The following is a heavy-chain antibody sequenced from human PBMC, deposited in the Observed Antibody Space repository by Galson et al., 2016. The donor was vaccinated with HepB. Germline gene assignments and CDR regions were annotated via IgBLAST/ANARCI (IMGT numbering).Heavy chain of an antibody. V-gene: IGHV4-39*01. CDR1: GGSISSSSYY. J-gene: IGHJ4*02. Sequence: LSLTCTVSGGSISSSSYYWGWIRQPPGKGLEWIGSIYYSGSTYYNPSLKSRVTISLDTSKNQFSLKLSSVTAADTAVYYCARLRCLTCKDLDYWGQGTLVTVSS. CDR2: IYYSGST. D-gene: IGHD4-17*01. CDR3: ARLRCLTCKDLDY.